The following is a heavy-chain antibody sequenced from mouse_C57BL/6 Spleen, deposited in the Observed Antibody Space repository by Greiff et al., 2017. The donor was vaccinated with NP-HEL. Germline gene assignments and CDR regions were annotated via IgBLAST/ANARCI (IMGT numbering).Heavy chain of an antibody. CDR1: GFTFSSYA. J-gene: IGHJ4*01. Sequence: EVHLVESGGGLVKPGGSLKLSCAASGFTFSSYAMSWVRQTPEKRLEWVATISDGGSYTYYPDNVKGRFTISRDNAKNNLYLQMSHLKSEDTAMYYCARDGYDSSYAMDYWGQGTSVTVSS. V-gene: IGHV5-4*01. D-gene: IGHD2-4*01. CDR2: ISDGGSYT. CDR3: ARDGYDSSYAMDY.